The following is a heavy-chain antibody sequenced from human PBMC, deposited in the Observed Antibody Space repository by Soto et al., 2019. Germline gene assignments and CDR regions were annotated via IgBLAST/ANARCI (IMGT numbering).Heavy chain of an antibody. CDR2: ISYSGST. D-gene: IGHD3-16*01. V-gene: IGHV4-59*01. CDR3: ARDGGGKLNYYYYYGMDV. CDR1: GGSTRNYY. Sequence: SETLSLTCIVSGGSTRNYYWSWIRQPPGKGLEWIGYISYSGSTNYNPSLKSRVTISVDTSKNQFSLKLSSVTAADTAVYYCARDGGGKLNYYYYYGMDVWGQGTTVTVSS. J-gene: IGHJ6*02.